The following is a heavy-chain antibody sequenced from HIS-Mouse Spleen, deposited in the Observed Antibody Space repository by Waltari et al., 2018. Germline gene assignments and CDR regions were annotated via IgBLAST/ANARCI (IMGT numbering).Heavy chain of an antibody. CDR1: GFPFSIYG. CDR2: ISYDGSNK. D-gene: IGHD1-26*01. V-gene: IGHV3-30*18. CDR3: AKEGLIVGATNWFDP. J-gene: IGHJ5*02. Sequence: QVQLVASGGGVVQPGRSLRLSCAASGFPFSIYGMHWVRQAPGKGLEWVAVISYDGSNKYYADSVKGRFTISRDNSKNTLYLQMNSLRAEDTAVYYCAKEGLIVGATNWFDPWGQGTLVTVSS.